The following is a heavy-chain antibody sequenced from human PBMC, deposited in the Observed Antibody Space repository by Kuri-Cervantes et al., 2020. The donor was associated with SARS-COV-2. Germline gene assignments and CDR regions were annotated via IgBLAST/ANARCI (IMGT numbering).Heavy chain of an antibody. CDR3: ASSPGPATPAYYYYGMDV. D-gene: IGHD2-15*01. CDR2: ISAYNGNT. CDR1: GYTFTSYG. J-gene: IGHJ6*02. V-gene: IGHV1-18*01. Sequence: ASVKVSCKASGYTFTSYGISWVRQAPGQGLEWMGWISAYNGNTNYAQKLQGRVTITRDTSASTAYMELSSLRSEDTAVYYCASSPGPATPAYYYYGMDVWGQGTTVTVSS.